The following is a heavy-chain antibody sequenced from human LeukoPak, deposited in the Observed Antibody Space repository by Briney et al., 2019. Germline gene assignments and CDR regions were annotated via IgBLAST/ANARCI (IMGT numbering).Heavy chain of an antibody. Sequence: PGGSLRLSCAASGFTFTSYGMHWVRQAPGKGLEWVAFIRYDGSNKYYTDSVKGRFTISRDNSKNTLYLQMNSLRAEDTAVYYCARDNWSKYYFDYWGQGTLVTVSS. CDR2: IRYDGSNK. V-gene: IGHV3-30*02. CDR3: ARDNWSKYYFDY. CDR1: GFTFTSYG. J-gene: IGHJ4*02. D-gene: IGHD1/OR15-1a*01.